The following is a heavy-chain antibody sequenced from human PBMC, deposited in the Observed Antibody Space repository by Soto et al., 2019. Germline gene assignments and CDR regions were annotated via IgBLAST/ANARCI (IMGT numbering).Heavy chain of an antibody. Sequence: GSLRLSCTASGFMFGSYWMTWVRHVPGKGLQWVANIKRDGSEKYYVDFVKGRFTISRDNADNSVFLDMNNLRVDDTATYYCARVRATDYEIDYWGQGALVTVS. J-gene: IGHJ4*02. D-gene: IGHD4-17*01. CDR2: IKRDGSEK. CDR3: ARVRATDYEIDY. CDR1: GFMFGSYW. V-gene: IGHV3-7*03.